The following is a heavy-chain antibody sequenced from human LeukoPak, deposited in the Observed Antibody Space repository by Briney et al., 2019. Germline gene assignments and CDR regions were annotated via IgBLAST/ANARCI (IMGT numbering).Heavy chain of an antibody. CDR2: ISYDGSNK. J-gene: IGHJ4*02. CDR1: GFTFSSYA. V-gene: IGHV3-30-3*02. D-gene: IGHD5-18*01. Sequence: GGSLRLSCAASGFTFSSYAMHWVRQAPGKGLEWVAVISYDGSNKYYADSVKGRFTISRDNSKNTLYLQMNSLRAEDTAVYYCAKWDVDTAMVTDYWGQGTLVTVSS. CDR3: AKWDVDTAMVTDY.